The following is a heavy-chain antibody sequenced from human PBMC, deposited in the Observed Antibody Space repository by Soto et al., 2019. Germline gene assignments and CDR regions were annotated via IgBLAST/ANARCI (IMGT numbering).Heavy chain of an antibody. V-gene: IGHV4-31*03. D-gene: IGHD4-17*01. J-gene: IGHJ4*02. CDR1: GGSISSGGYY. CDR2: IYYSGST. CDR3: ARYQTTVTTDPTYYFDY. Sequence: PSETLSLTCTVSGGSISSGGYYWSWIRQHPGKGLEWIGYIYYSGSTYYNPSLKSRVTISVDTSKNQFSLKLSSVTAADTAVYYCARYQTTVTTDPTYYFDYWGQGTLVTVSS.